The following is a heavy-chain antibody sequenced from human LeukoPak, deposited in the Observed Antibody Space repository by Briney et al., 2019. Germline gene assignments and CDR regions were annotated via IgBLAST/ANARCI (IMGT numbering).Heavy chain of an antibody. V-gene: IGHV1-18*01. J-gene: IGHJ4*02. CDR2: ISAYNGNT. Sequence: GESLKISCKGSGYSFTSYGISWVRQAPGQGLEWMGWISAYNGNTNYAQKLQGRVTMTTDTSTSTAYMELRSLRSDDTAVYYCARGGTYYYDSSGYSNFDYWGQGTLVTVSS. D-gene: IGHD3-22*01. CDR1: GYSFTSYG. CDR3: ARGGTYYYDSSGYSNFDY.